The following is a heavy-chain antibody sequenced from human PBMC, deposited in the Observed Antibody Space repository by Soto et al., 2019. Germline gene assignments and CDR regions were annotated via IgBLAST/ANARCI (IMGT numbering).Heavy chain of an antibody. D-gene: IGHD2-2*02. CDR1: GGSISSGDYY. CDR2: IYYSGST. CDR3: ARDVLVPAAIMYFDL. Sequence: QVQLQESGPGLVKPSQTLSLTCTVSGGSISSGDYYWSWIRQPPGKGLEWIGYIYYSGSTYYNTSLKSRVTISVDTSKNQFSLKLSSVTAADTAVYYCARDVLVPAAIMYFDLWGRGTLVTVSS. V-gene: IGHV4-30-4*01. J-gene: IGHJ2*01.